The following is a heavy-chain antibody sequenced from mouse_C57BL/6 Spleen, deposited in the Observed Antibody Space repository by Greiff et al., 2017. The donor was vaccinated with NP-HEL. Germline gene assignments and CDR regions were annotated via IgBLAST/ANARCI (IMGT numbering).Heavy chain of an antibody. V-gene: IGHV1-69*01. CDR2: IDPSDSYT. CDR3: ARAAAAADWYFDV. J-gene: IGHJ1*03. CDR1: GYTFTSYW. Sequence: QVQLQQPGAELVMPGASVKLSCKASGYTFTSYWMHWVKQRPGQGLEWIGEIDPSDSYTNYNQKFKGKATLTVDKSSSTAYMQLSSLTSEDSAVYYCARAAAAADWYFDVWGTGTTVTVSS. D-gene: IGHD6-1*01.